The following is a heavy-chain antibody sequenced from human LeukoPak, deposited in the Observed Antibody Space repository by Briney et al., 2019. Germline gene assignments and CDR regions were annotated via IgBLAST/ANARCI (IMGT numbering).Heavy chain of an antibody. CDR3: ARTITSVAFDI. J-gene: IGHJ3*02. V-gene: IGHV4-59*01. CDR1: GGSISSYY. CDR2: IYYSGST. Sequence: SETLSLTCTVPGGSISSYYWSWVRQPPGKGLEWIGYIYYSGSTNYNPSLKSRVTISVDTSKNQFSLKLSSVTAADTAVYYCARTITSVAFDIWGQGTMVTVSS. D-gene: IGHD3-10*01.